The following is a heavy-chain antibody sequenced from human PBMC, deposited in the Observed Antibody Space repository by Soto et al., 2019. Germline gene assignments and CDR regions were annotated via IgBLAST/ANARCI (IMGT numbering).Heavy chain of an antibody. V-gene: IGHV3-30-3*01. CDR2: ISYDGSNK. Sequence: QVQLVESGGGVVQPGRSLRLSCAASGFTFSSYAMHWVRQAPGKGLEWVAVISYDGSNKYYADSVKGRFTISRDNSKNTVYLQMNSLRAEDTAVYYCASTYDYVWGSYRNWGQGTLVTVS. D-gene: IGHD3-16*02. CDR1: GFTFSSYA. J-gene: IGHJ4*02. CDR3: ASTYDYVWGSYRN.